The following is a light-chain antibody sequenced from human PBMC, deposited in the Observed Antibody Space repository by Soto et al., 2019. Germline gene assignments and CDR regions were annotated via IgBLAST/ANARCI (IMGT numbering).Light chain of an antibody. CDR2: AAS. Sequence: DIHLTQSPSSLSASSGDSVTITFRATQNIRSSLNWYQQKPGKAPKLLLYAASSLQSGVPSRFSGSGYGTDFTLSISSLQPEDFATYYCQQSYSSPLTFGGGTKVDIK. J-gene: IGKJ4*01. CDR1: QNIRSS. CDR3: QQSYSSPLT. V-gene: IGKV1-39*01.